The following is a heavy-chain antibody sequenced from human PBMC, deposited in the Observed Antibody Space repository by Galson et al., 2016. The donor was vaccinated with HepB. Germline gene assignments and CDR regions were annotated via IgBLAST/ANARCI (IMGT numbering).Heavy chain of an antibody. CDR3: VRDLGYGAANR. D-gene: IGHD1-26*01. J-gene: IGHJ5*02. V-gene: IGHV3-21*04. CDR1: GFTLSGYI. CDR2: ISSRGTDI. Sequence: SLRLSCAASGFTLSGYIMNWVRQAPGNGLEWVSSISSRGTDIYYADSVKGRFTISRDNAKNSVFLQMNSLTAEDTAVYYCVRDLGYGAANRWGQGTLVTVS.